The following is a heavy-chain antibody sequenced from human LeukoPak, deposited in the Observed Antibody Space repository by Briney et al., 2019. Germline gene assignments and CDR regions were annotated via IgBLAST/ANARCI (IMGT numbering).Heavy chain of an antibody. Sequence: GGSLRLSCAASGFTFSSYSMNWVRQAPGKGLEWVSSISSSSSYIYYADSVKGRFTISRDNAKNSLYLQTNSLRAEDTAAYYCARDRRFAFDIWGQGTMVTVSS. CDR2: ISSSSSYI. CDR1: GFTFSSYS. CDR3: ARDRRFAFDI. J-gene: IGHJ3*02. V-gene: IGHV3-21*01.